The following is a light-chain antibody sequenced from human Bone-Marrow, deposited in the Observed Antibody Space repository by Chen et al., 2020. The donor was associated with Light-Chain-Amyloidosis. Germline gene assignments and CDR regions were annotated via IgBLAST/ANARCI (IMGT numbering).Light chain of an antibody. Sequence: QSALTQPASVSGSPGQSITISCTGSSSDVGRYDSVSWYQQHPGKGPKLIIYDVSNRPSGISNRFSVSKSGNTASLTISGLQGEDEADYYCTSRTNGNALGGMFGGGTKLTVL. V-gene: IGLV2-14*03. CDR1: SSDVGRYDS. CDR3: TSRTNGNALGGM. CDR2: DVS. J-gene: IGLJ3*02.